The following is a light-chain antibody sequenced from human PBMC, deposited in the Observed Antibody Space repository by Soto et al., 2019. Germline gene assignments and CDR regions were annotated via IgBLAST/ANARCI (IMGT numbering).Light chain of an antibody. CDR1: NIGSKS. CDR2: YDS. Sequence: SYELTQPPSVSVAPGKTATITCGGNNIGSKSVHWYQQKPGQAPVLVVYYDSDRPSGIPERFSGSNSGNTATLTISRVEAGDEADYYCQVWDINIDHLGVFGGGTKLTVL. J-gene: IGLJ3*02. CDR3: QVWDINIDHLGV. V-gene: IGLV3-21*04.